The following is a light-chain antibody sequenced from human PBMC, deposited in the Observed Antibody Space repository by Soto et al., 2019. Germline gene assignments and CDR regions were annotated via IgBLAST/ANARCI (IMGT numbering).Light chain of an antibody. Sequence: IVLTQSPATLSLSPGERATLSCRASQSVSSYLAWYQQKPGQAPRLLIYDASNRATGIPARFSGSGSGTDFTLTISSLEPEDFAVYYCQQRSNWPGGTFGQGTRLAIK. CDR3: QQRSNWPGGT. V-gene: IGKV3-11*01. J-gene: IGKJ5*01. CDR1: QSVSSY. CDR2: DAS.